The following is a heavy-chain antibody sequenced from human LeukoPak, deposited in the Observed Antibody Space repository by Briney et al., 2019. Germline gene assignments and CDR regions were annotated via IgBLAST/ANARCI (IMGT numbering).Heavy chain of an antibody. J-gene: IGHJ4*02. CDR1: GFTFSGYS. D-gene: IGHD5-18*01. CDR2: ISKSGSTI. V-gene: IGHV3-48*04. Sequence: GGSLRLSCAASGFTFSGYSMNWVRQAPGKGLEWVSYISKSGSTIYYADSVKGRFTISRDNAKNSLYLQMNSLRAEDTAVYYCARGGNTAMVDYWGQGTLVTVSS. CDR3: ARGGNTAMVDY.